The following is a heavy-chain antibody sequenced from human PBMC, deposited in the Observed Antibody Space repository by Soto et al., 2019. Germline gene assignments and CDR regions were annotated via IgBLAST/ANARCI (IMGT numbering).Heavy chain of an antibody. Sequence: ASVKVSCKALGYTFTTYGLSWVRQAPGQGLEWMGRISVHNGNTNYAQKFHDRVTMTTDTSTTTAYMELGSLRSDDTAVYYCARDGPSNSGNLYDFDVWGQGTMVTV. V-gene: IGHV1-18*04. CDR1: GYTFTTYG. CDR2: ISVHNGNT. D-gene: IGHD1-26*01. J-gene: IGHJ3*01. CDR3: ARDGPSNSGNLYDFDV.